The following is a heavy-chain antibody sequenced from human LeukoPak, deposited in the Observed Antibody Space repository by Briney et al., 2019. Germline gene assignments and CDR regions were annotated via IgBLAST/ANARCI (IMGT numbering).Heavy chain of an antibody. CDR3: ARDALKWELLNYFDY. Sequence: GGSLRLSCAASGFTFSSYGMHWIRQAPGKGLEWVSYISSSGSTIYYADSVKGRFTISRDNAKNSLYLQMNSLRAEDTAVYYCARDALKWELLNYFDYWGQGTLVTVSS. V-gene: IGHV3-48*04. CDR2: ISSSGSTI. D-gene: IGHD1-26*01. J-gene: IGHJ4*02. CDR1: GFTFSSYG.